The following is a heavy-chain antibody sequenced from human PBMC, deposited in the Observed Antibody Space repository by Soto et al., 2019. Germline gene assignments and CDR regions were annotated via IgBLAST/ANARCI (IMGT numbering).Heavy chain of an antibody. CDR2: LQTDGSHP. D-gene: IGHD2-21*02. CDR1: GFTFNYYW. Sequence: EVPLVESGGGLVQPGGSLRLSCVASGFTFNYYWMHWVRQAPGKGLMWVSRLQTDGSHPDYADSVKGRFTISRDNAKNTLSLQMNNLRAEDTAVYYCARGGDADYWGQGTLVTVSS. CDR3: ARGGDADY. J-gene: IGHJ4*02. V-gene: IGHV3-74*01.